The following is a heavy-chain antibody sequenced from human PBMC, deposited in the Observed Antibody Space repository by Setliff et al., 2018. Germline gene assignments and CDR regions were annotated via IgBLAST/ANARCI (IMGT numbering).Heavy chain of an antibody. CDR2: ISVYNGDT. CDR3: ARDPHYGDYVFNY. D-gene: IGHD4-17*01. Sequence: ASVKVSCKAYGYTFSRNYITWVRQAPGRGLEWMGWISVYNGDTNYAQKFQGRVTMTRDTSTSTVYMELSSLRSEDTAVYYCARDPHYGDYVFNYWGQGTLVTVSS. V-gene: IGHV1-18*01. CDR1: GYTFSRNY. J-gene: IGHJ4*02.